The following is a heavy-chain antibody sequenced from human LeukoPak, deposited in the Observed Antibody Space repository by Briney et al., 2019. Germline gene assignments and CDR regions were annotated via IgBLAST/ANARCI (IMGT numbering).Heavy chain of an antibody. CDR3: ARSFSSRVVDY. V-gene: IGHV3-48*04. D-gene: IGHD2-2*01. CDR2: ISSSSSTI. CDR1: GFTFSSYS. J-gene: IGHJ4*02. Sequence: GGSLRLSCAASGFTFSSYSVNWVRQAPGKGLEWVSYISSSSSTIYYADSVKGRFTISRDNAKNSLYLQMNSLRAEDTAVYYCARSFSSRVVDYWGQGTLVTVSS.